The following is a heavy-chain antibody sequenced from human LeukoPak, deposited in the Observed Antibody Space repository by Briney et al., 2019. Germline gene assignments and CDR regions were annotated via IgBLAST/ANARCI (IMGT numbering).Heavy chain of an antibody. Sequence: GGSLRLSCAASGFTFSSYSMNWVRQAPGKGLEWVSYISSSSSTIYYADSVKGRFTISRDNAKNLLYLQMNSLRAEDTAVYYCARDSRSGYYYYWGQGTLVTVSS. D-gene: IGHD3-22*01. V-gene: IGHV3-48*01. J-gene: IGHJ4*02. CDR3: ARDSRSGYYYY. CDR1: GFTFSSYS. CDR2: ISSSSSTI.